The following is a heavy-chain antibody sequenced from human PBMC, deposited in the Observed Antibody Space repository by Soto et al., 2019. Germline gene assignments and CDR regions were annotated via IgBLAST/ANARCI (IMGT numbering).Heavy chain of an antibody. Sequence: SQTLSLTCAISGDSVSSNSAAWNWIRQSPSRGLEWLGRTYYRSKWYNDYAVSVKSRKTINPDTSKNQFSLQLNSVTPEDTAVYYCARRPVRRVGATGDIDGFDIWGKGTMVTVSS. CDR1: GDSVSSNSAA. D-gene: IGHD1-26*01. CDR3: ARRPVRRVGATGDIDGFDI. J-gene: IGHJ3*02. V-gene: IGHV6-1*01. CDR2: TYYRSKWYN.